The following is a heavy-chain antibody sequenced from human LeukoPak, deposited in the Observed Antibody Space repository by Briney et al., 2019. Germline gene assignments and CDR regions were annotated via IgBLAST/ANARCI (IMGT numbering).Heavy chain of an antibody. CDR1: GRSFSGYY. V-gene: IGHV4-34*01. D-gene: IGHD2-8*01. J-gene: IGHJ4*02. CDR2: INHSGST. CDR3: ARFWSGVDYLDY. Sequence: TSETLSLTCAVYGRSFSGYYWSWIRQPPGKGLEWIGEINHSGSTNYNPSLKSRVTISVDTSKNQFSLKLSSVTAADTAVYYCARFWSGVDYLDYWGQGTLVTVSS.